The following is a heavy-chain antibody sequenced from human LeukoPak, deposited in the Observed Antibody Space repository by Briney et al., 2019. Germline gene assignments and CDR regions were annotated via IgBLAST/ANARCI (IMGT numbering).Heavy chain of an antibody. D-gene: IGHD6-19*01. V-gene: IGHV5-51*01. CDR1: GYSFTSYW. CDR2: IYPGDSDT. J-gene: IGHJ4*02. CDR3: ARSWVAGYGTVLDY. Sequence: GESLKISCKGSGYSFTSYWIGWVRQMPGKGLECMGIIYPGDSDTRYSPSFQGQVTISVDKYISTAYLQWSSLKASDTAMYYCARSWVAGYGTVLDYWGQGTLVSVSS.